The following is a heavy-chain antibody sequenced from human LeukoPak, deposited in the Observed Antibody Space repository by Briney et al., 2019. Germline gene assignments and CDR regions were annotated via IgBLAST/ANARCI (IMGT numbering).Heavy chain of an antibody. CDR2: INHSEST. CDR1: GGSFSGYY. V-gene: IGHV4-34*01. Sequence: PSETLSLTCAVYGGSFSGYYWSWIRQPPGKGLEWIGEINHSESTNYNPSLKSRVTISVDTSKNQFSLRLSSVTAADTAVYYCARGGYSYGFKAFDIWGQGTKVTVSS. J-gene: IGHJ3*02. D-gene: IGHD5-18*01. CDR3: ARGGYSYGFKAFDI.